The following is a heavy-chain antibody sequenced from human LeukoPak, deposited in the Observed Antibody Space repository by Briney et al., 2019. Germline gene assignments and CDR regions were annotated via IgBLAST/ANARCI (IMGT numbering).Heavy chain of an antibody. Sequence: GGSLRLSCAASGFTFSDYFMSWIRQAPGKGLEWVSYISSSSSTKYYADSVKGRFTISRDNAKNSLYLQMNSLRAEDTAVYYCARDLWFGEYSVDYYYYMDVWGKGTTVTVSS. CDR3: ARDLWFGEYSVDYYYYMDV. D-gene: IGHD3-10*01. CDR1: GFTFSDYF. V-gene: IGHV3-11*04. CDR2: ISSSSSTK. J-gene: IGHJ6*03.